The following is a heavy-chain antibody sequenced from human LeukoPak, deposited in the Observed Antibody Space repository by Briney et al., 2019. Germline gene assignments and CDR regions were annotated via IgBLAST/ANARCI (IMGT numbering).Heavy chain of an antibody. Sequence: SETLSLTCTVSGGSISSYYWSWIRQPPGKGLEWIGYIYYSGSTNYNPSLKSRVTISVDTSKNQFSLKLSSVTAADTAVYYCARVLYDYVWGSYRQTYYFDYWGQGTLVTVSS. D-gene: IGHD3-16*02. V-gene: IGHV4-59*01. CDR3: ARVLYDYVWGSYRQTYYFDY. J-gene: IGHJ4*02. CDR1: GGSISSYY. CDR2: IYYSGST.